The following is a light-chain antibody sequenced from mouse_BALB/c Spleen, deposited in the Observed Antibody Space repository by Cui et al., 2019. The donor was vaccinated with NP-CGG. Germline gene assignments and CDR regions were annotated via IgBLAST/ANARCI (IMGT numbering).Light chain of an antibody. J-gene: IGLJ1*01. CDR2: GTN. CDR3: VLWYSNHWV. V-gene: IGLV1*01. CDR1: TGAVTTSNY. Sequence: AAVTQEYALTTSPGETVTLTCRSSTGAVTTSNYANWVQEKPDHLFTGLIGGTNNRAPGVPARFSGSLIGDKAALTITGAQTEDEAIYFCVLWYSNHWVFGGGTKLTVL.